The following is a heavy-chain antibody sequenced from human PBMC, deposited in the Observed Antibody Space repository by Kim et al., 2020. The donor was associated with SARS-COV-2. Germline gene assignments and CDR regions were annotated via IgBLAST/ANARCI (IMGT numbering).Heavy chain of an antibody. V-gene: IGHV3-30*18. D-gene: IGHD2-2*01. J-gene: IGHJ6*02. CDR3: AKNFCRSSTSNGAHHYYYYGMDV. CDR2: ISYDGSNK. Sequence: GGSLRLSCAASGFTFSSYGMHWVRQAPGKGLEWVAVISYDGSNKYYADSVKGRFTISRDNSKNTLYLQMNSLRAEDTAVYYCAKNFCRSSTSNGAHHYYYYGMDVWGQGTTVTVSS. CDR1: GFTFSSYG.